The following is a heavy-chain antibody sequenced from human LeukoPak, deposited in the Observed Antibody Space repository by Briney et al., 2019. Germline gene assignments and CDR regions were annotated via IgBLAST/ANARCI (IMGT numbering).Heavy chain of an antibody. J-gene: IGHJ4*02. CDR2: ISAYNGNT. Sequence: ASVKVSCKPSGYTFTIYGISWVRQAPGQGLEWMGWISAYNGNTNYAQKLQGRVTMTTDTSTSTAYMELRSLRSDDTAVYYCARETYCSSTSCPLDYWGQGTLVTVSS. CDR1: GYTFTIYG. V-gene: IGHV1-18*01. D-gene: IGHD2-2*01. CDR3: ARETYCSSTSCPLDY.